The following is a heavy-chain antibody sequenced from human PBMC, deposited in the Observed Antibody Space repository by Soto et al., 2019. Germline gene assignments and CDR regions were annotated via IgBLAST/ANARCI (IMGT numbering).Heavy chain of an antibody. CDR2: ISAYNGNT. CDR3: AIGMVRGVHWTRYDY. Sequence: QVQLVQSGAEVKKPGASVKVSCKASGYTFTSYGISWVRQAPGQGLEWMGWISAYNGNTNYAQKLHGRVTMTTDTSTSTAYMELRSLRSDETAVYYCAIGMVRGVHWTRYDYWGQGSLVTVSS. V-gene: IGHV1-18*01. CDR1: GYTFTSYG. D-gene: IGHD3-10*01. J-gene: IGHJ4*02.